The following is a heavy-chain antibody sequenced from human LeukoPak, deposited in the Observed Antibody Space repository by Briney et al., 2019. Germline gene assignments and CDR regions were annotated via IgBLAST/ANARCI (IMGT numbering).Heavy chain of an antibody. V-gene: IGHV3-15*01. J-gene: IGHJ4*02. CDR3: SRGHHGR. Sequence: SPGGSLRLSCAASGFPFTYTWMNWVRQAPGKGLEWVGHIKGQSDGGTTEYAAPVKGRFTISRDDSKSTLYLQMTSLNTDDTAVYYCSRGHHGRWGQGTLVTVSS. D-gene: IGHD5-24*01. CDR2: IKGQSDGGTT. CDR1: GFPFTYTW.